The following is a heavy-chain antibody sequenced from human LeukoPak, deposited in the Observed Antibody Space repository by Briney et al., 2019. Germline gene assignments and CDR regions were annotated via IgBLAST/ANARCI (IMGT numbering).Heavy chain of an antibody. CDR3: ARGGRITMVRGVTSRFDY. V-gene: IGHV4-61*02. CDR2: VYSSGRT. Sequence: SETLSLTCTVSGGSISSGTYYWSWIRQPAGKGLEWIGRVYSSGRTNYNPSLKSRGTISVDTSKNQFSLKLSSVTAADTAVYYCARGGRITMVRGVTSRFDYWGQGTLVTVSS. D-gene: IGHD3-10*01. CDR1: GGSISSGTYY. J-gene: IGHJ4*02.